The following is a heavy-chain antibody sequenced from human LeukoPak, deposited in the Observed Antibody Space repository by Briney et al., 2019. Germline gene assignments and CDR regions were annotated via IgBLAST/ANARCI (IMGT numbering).Heavy chain of an antibody. CDR3: VSEESSGFIFYFDY. V-gene: IGHV3-48*04. D-gene: IGHD3-9*01. Sequence: GGSLRLSCSASGIDFNHYSMNWVRQAPGKGLEWISYISSSSITIYYADSVKGRFTISRDNAKNSLYLQMNSLSAEDTAVYYCVSEESSGFIFYFDYWGEGTVVAVSS. J-gene: IGHJ4*02. CDR2: ISSSSITI. CDR1: GIDFNHYS.